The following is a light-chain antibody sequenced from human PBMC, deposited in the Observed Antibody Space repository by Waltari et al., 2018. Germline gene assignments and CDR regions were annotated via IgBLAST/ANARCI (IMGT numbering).Light chain of an antibody. J-gene: IGLJ1*01. CDR3: QSADSSGTQGV. Sequence: SYELTQPPSVSVSPGQTARITCSGDALPNQYAYWYQQKPDQAPGLLIYKDSERPSGIPERFSGSSSGTTVTLTIGGVQADDEADYYCQSADSSGTQGVFGTGTKVTVL. CDR1: ALPNQY. V-gene: IGLV3-25*03. CDR2: KDS.